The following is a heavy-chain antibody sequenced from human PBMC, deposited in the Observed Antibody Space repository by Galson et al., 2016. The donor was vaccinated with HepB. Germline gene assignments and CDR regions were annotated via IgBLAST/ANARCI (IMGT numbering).Heavy chain of an antibody. D-gene: IGHD2-2*01. J-gene: IGHJ4*02. CDR2: IDGGSGDNT. Sequence: SLRLSCAASGFNFDFYAMNWVRQAPGKGLEWVSTIDGGSGDNTYYADSVKGRFTISRDNSKNTLFLQMNSLRAEDTALYYCAKETDCSNTSCYALDWGQGTLVTVSS. V-gene: IGHV3-23*01. CDR1: GFNFDFYA. CDR3: AKETDCSNTSCYALD.